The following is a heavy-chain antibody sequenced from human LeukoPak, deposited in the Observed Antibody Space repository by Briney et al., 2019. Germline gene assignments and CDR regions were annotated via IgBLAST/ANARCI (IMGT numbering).Heavy chain of an antibody. J-gene: IGHJ4*02. CDR2: IIPILGIA. D-gene: IGHD1-26*01. CDR1: GGTFSSYA. CDR3: ARDDGQGATDY. Sequence: ASVKVSCKASGGTFSSYAISWVRQAPGQGLEWMGRIIPILGIANYAQKFQGRVTMTRDTSISTAYMELSRLTSDDTAVFYCARDDGQGATDYWGQGTLVTVSS. V-gene: IGHV1-69*04.